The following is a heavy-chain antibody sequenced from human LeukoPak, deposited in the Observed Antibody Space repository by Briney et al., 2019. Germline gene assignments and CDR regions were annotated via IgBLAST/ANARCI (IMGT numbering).Heavy chain of an antibody. CDR3: ARAGIVGAYDAFDI. V-gene: IGHV3-21*01. CDR1: GFTFSSYS. D-gene: IGHD1-26*01. Sequence: GGSLRLSCAASGFTFSSYSMNRVRQAPGKGLKWVSSISSSSSYIYYADSVKGRFTISRDNAKNPLYLQMNSLRAEDTAVYYCARAGIVGAYDAFDIWGQGTMVTVSS. CDR2: ISSSSSYI. J-gene: IGHJ3*02.